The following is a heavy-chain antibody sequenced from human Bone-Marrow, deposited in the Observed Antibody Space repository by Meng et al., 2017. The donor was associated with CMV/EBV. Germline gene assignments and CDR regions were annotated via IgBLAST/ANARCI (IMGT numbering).Heavy chain of an antibody. Sequence: SETLSLTCTVYGGSFSSHYWTWIRQPPGKGLEWIGEINHSGSTNYNLSLKSRVIISIDTSKNQFSLKLNSVTAADTAVYYCARLVVIAPYGLDVWGQGTTVTVSS. V-gene: IGHV4-34*01. CDR2: INHSGST. D-gene: IGHD2-21*01. CDR3: ARLVVIAPYGLDV. CDR1: GGSFSSHY. J-gene: IGHJ6*02.